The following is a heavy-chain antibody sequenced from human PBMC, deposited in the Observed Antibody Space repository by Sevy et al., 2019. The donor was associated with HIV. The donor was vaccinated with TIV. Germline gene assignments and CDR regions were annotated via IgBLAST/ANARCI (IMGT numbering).Heavy chain of an antibody. J-gene: IGHJ4*02. D-gene: IGHD2-21*02. Sequence: GGSLRLSCAASGFTFSHHALHWLRQAPGKGLEWVAIMSYVSDTENYVDSVKGRFIISRESSKNTLYLEMNTLRTDDTAIYYCARLSSCGGDCYYYDFWGQGTLVTVSS. V-gene: IGHV3-30*04. CDR2: MSYVSDTE. CDR3: ARLSSCGGDCYYYDF. CDR1: GFTFSHHA.